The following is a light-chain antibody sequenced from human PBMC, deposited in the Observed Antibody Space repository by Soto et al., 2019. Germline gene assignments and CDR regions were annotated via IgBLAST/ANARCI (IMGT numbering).Light chain of an antibody. CDR3: QQYCSSSRT. J-gene: IGKJ5*01. CDR1: QGVVRW. CDR2: DAS. Sequence: IELTQSPRTLSVSGGGRVTVSCRVSQGVVRWLAWYQQKPGQAPKLLIYDASSWDSGVPERFSGSGAGTEFTLTISSLQPDDFAPYYYQQYCSSSRTFGQGTQLE. V-gene: IGKV1-5*01.